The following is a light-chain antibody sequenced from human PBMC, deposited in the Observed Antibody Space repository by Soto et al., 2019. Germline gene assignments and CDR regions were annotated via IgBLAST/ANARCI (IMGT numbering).Light chain of an antibody. CDR1: QSVSRW. Sequence: DIQMTQSPSSLSASVGDRVTITWRSSQSVSRWLAWYKQKPGEAPKLLIYKASNLESGVSSRFSGSGSGTEFTLTISSLQPDDSATYYCQQYDVYSPWMFGQGTKVDIK. CDR2: KAS. CDR3: QQYDVYSPWM. V-gene: IGKV1-5*03. J-gene: IGKJ1*01.